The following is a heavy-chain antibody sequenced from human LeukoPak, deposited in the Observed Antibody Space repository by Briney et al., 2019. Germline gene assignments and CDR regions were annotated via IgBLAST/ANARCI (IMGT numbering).Heavy chain of an antibody. D-gene: IGHD5-18*01. CDR1: RFTFSSYA. V-gene: IGHV3-33*01. CDR2: IWYDGSNK. CDR3: ASGRSDGKAGYYFDY. J-gene: IGHJ4*02. Sequence: GGSLRLSCAASRFTFSSYAMHWVRQAPGKGLEWVAVIWYDGSNKHYADSVKGRFTISRDNSKNTLYLQMNTLRAEDTAVYYCASGRSDGKAGYYFDYWGQGTLVTVSS.